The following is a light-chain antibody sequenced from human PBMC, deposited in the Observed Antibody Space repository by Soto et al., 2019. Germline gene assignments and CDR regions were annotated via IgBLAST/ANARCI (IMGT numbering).Light chain of an antibody. CDR3: QQGHTWPLT. CDR2: SAS. CDR1: QSISTE. Sequence: EIVMTQSPATLSVSPGERATLSCRASQSISTELAWYQQKPGQPPRLLIYSASTRATGVPASFTGSGSGSEFTLTISGLESEEFAVYYCQQGHTWPLTFGQGTRLEI. V-gene: IGKV3-15*01. J-gene: IGKJ2*01.